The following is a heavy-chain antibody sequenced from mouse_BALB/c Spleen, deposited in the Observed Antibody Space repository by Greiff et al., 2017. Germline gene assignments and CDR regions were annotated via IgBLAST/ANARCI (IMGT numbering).Heavy chain of an antibody. V-gene: IGHV5-6-5*01. CDR3: ARGDGYYDAMDY. CDR1: GFTFSSYA. D-gene: IGHD2-3*01. Sequence: VQLKESGGGLVKPGGSLKLSCAASGFTFSSYAMSWVRQTPEKRLEWVASISSGGSTYYPDSVKGRFTISRDNARNILYLQMSSLRSEDTAMYYCARGDGYYDAMDYWGQGTSVTVSS. CDR2: ISSGGST. J-gene: IGHJ4*01.